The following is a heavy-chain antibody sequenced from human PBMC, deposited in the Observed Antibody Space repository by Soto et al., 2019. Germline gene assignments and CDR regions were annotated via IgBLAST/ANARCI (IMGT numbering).Heavy chain of an antibody. CDR3: ARGMYGDY. CDR2: ISAHNGNT. Sequence: QVHLVQSGAEVKKPGASVKVSCKASGYTFTSYGITWVRQAPGQGLEWMGWISAHNGNTDYAQKLQGRGIVTRDTSTSTACMALRSLLSDDTAVYYCARGMYGDYWGQGALVSFSS. D-gene: IGHD2-8*01. V-gene: IGHV1-18*01. CDR1: GYTFTSYG. J-gene: IGHJ4*02.